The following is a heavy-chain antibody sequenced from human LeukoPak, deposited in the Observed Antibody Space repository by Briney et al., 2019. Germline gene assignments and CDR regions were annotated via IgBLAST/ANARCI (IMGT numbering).Heavy chain of an antibody. D-gene: IGHD3-22*01. CDR2: INQDGSDQ. CDR3: ARDYSSGRDF. V-gene: IGHV3-7*04. Sequence: GGSLRLSCEAPGFTFTTKWMSWVRQAPGKGLEWVATINQDGSDQYYVDSVKGRFTISRDNAKNSLDLQMNSLRAEDTAVYYCARDYSSGRDFWGQGTLVTVSS. CDR1: GFTFTTKW. J-gene: IGHJ4*02.